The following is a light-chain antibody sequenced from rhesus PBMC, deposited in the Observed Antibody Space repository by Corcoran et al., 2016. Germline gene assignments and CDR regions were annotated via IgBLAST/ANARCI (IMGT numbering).Light chain of an antibody. Sequence: EIVMTQSPATLSLSPGERATLSCRASQRVSSRLAWYQQKPGQAPRLLIYGASSRATGIPDRFSGSGSVTAVTLTISSLEPEDVAVYFCQHESNWALTFGGGTKVELK. V-gene: IGKV3-17*02. CDR3: QHESNWALT. CDR2: GAS. J-gene: IGKJ4*01. CDR1: QRVSSR.